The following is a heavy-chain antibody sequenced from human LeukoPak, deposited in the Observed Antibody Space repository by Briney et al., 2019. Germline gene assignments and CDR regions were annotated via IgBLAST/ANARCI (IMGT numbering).Heavy chain of an antibody. D-gene: IGHD3-22*01. V-gene: IGHV4-30-4*08. CDR2: IYYSGST. J-gene: IGHJ3*02. CDR1: GGSISSGDYY. Sequence: SQTLSLTCTVSGGSISSGDYYWGWIRRPPGKGLEWIGYIYYSGSTYYNPSLKSRVTISVDTSKNRFSLKLSSVTAADTAVYYCATHSSGYDSGNDAFDIWGQGTMVTVSS. CDR3: ATHSSGYDSGNDAFDI.